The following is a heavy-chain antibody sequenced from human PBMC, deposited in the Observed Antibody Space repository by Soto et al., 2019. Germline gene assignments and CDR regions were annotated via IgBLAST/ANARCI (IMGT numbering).Heavy chain of an antibody. CDR1: GFTFSSYA. CDR3: AKENGANYDCWSGYQIYYFDY. J-gene: IGHJ4*02. Sequence: GGSLRLSCAASGFTFSSYAMCWVRQAPGKGLEWVSAISGSGGSTYYADSMKGRFTISRDNSKNTLYLQMNSLRAEDTAVYYCAKENGANYDCWSGYQIYYFDYWGQGTLVTVSS. CDR2: ISGSGGST. D-gene: IGHD3-3*01. V-gene: IGHV3-23*01.